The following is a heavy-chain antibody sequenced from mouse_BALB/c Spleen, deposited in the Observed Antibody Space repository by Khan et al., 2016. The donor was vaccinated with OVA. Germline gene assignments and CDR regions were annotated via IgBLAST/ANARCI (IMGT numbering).Heavy chain of an antibody. CDR1: GYTFTSYW. Sequence: QVQLQQPGAELVKPGASVKLSCQASGYTFTSYWMHWVKQRPGQGLDWIGYINPSDGRSHYNEKFKNKATLTVDKSSSTASMQLSSLTSEDSAVYFCTRGGYGSLAYGGQGTLVTVSA. CDR2: INPSDGRS. V-gene: IGHV1S81*02. CDR3: TRGGYGSLAY. J-gene: IGHJ3*01. D-gene: IGHD2-10*02.